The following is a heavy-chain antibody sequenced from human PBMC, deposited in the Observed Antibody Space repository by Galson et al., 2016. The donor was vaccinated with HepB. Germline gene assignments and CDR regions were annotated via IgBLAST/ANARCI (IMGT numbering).Heavy chain of an antibody. J-gene: IGHJ4*02. CDR1: GFTVSSNY. D-gene: IGHD6-13*01. Sequence: LRLSCAASGFTVSSNYMNWVRQAPGKGLEWIGTIYSGGRTYYNPSLMSRLTISVDTSKNQFSLRLSSVTAADTAVYYCARHGRTAAVEFDYWGQGTLVTVSS. CDR3: ARHGRTAAVEFDY. V-gene: IGHV4-39*01. CDR2: IYSGGRT.